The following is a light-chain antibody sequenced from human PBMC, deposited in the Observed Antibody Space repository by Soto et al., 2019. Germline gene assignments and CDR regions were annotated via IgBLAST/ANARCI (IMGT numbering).Light chain of an antibody. J-gene: IGLJ1*01. V-gene: IGLV2-11*01. CDR2: DVS. CDR3: CSYAGTYVYV. Sequence: QSFLTQPRSVSGSPGQSVTVSCTGTSSDVGGYNFVSWYRQHPGKAPKLMIYDVSKRPSGVSDRFSGSKSGNTASLTISGLQAEDEAVYFCCSYAGTYVYVFGTGTKVTVL. CDR1: SSDVGGYNF.